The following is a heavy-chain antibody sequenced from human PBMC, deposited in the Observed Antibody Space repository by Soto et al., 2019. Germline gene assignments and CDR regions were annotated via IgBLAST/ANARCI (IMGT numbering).Heavy chain of an antibody. V-gene: IGHV3-7*03. Sequence: PGGSLRLSCAASGFTFSSYWMSWVRQAPGKGLEWVANIKQDGSEKYYVDSVKGRFTISRDNAKNTLYLQMNSLRAEDTAIYYCAKSYQLLYDYGDYLGYWGQGTLVTVSS. D-gene: IGHD2-2*02. J-gene: IGHJ4*02. CDR2: IKQDGSEK. CDR3: AKSYQLLYDYGDYLGY. CDR1: GFTFSSYW.